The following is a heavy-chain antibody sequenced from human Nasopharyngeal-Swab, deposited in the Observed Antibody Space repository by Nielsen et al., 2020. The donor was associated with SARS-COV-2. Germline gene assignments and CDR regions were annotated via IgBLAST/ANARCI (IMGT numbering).Heavy chain of an antibody. V-gene: IGHV3-9*01. J-gene: IGHJ4*02. D-gene: IGHD6-13*01. CDR3: AKADSSSSN. CDR1: GFTFDDYA. CDR2: ISWNSGSI. Sequence: SLKISCAASGFTFDDYAMHWVRQAPGKGLEWVSGISWNSGSIGYADSVKGRFTISRDNAKNSLYLQMNSLRAEDTALYYCAKADSSSSNWGQGTLATVSS.